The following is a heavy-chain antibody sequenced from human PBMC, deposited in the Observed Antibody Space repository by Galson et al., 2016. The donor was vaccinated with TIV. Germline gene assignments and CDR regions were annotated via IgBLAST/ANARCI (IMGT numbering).Heavy chain of an antibody. CDR1: GGIFSSYT. D-gene: IGHD5-12*01. Sequence: SVKVSCKASGGIFSSYTVNWVRQAPGQGLEWMGGAIPLFGTTNNAQKFQGRVTITADESTTTAHMELRSLRSEDTAVYYCAKDVDIVVTTPFDYWGQGTLVTVSS. V-gene: IGHV1-69*13. CDR3: AKDVDIVVTTPFDY. CDR2: AIPLFGTT. J-gene: IGHJ4*02.